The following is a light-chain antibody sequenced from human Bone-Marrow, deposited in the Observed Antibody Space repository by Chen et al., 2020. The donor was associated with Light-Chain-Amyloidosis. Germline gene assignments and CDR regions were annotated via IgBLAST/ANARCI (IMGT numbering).Light chain of an antibody. CDR2: DDS. CDR1: NIGSTS. CDR3: QVWDRSSDRPV. J-gene: IGLJ3*02. Sequence: YVLTQPSSVSVAPGPTATIACGGNNIGSTSVHWYQQTPGQAPLLVVYDDSDRPSGIPERLSGANSGNTATLTISRVEAGDEADYYCQVWDRSSDRPVFGGGTKLTVL. V-gene: IGLV3-21*02.